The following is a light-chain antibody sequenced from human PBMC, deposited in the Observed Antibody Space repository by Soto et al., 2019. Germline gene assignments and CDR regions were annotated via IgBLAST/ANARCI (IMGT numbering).Light chain of an antibody. CDR1: SSDVGSYNS. CDR2: DVS. Sequence: SVLAQPASVSGSPGQSITISCTGTSSDVGSYNSVSWYQQYPGKAPTLMIHDVSNRPSGVSNRSSGSKSGNTASLTISGLQAEDEADYYCSSFTSSSSYVFGSGTKVTVL. CDR3: SSFTSSSSYV. V-gene: IGLV2-14*03. J-gene: IGLJ1*01.